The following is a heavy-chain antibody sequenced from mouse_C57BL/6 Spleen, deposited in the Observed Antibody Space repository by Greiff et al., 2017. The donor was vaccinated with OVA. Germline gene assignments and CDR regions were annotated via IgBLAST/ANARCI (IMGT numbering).Heavy chain of an antibody. CDR2: IYPRSGNT. Sequence: VKVVESGAELARPGASVKLSCKASGYTFTSYGISWVKQRTGQGLEWIGEIYPRSGNTYYNEKFKGKATLTADKSSSTAYMELRSLTSEDSAVYFCAMIVAKDWYFDVWGTGTTVTVSS. J-gene: IGHJ1*03. CDR1: GYTFTSYG. CDR3: AMIVAKDWYFDV. V-gene: IGHV1-81*01. D-gene: IGHD1-1*01.